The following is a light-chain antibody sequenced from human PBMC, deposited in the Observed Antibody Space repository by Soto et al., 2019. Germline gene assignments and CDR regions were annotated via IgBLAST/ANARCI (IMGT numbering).Light chain of an antibody. V-gene: IGLV2-14*01. J-gene: IGLJ1*01. Sequence: QSALTQPASVSGSPGQSITISCTGTSSDVGGYNYVSWYQQHPGKAPKLIIYDVSNRPSGVSNRFSGSKSGNTASLTISGLQAEDEADYYCRSYTTSSTLVVFGTGTKVTVL. CDR1: SSDVGGYNY. CDR2: DVS. CDR3: RSYTTSSTLVV.